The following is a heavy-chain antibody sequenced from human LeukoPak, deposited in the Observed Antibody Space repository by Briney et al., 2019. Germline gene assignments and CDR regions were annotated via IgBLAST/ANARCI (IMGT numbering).Heavy chain of an antibody. CDR1: GFTFNIFG. D-gene: IGHD6-6*01. CDR3: ARWGSSCLPVDY. V-gene: IGHV3-30*12. J-gene: IGHJ4*02. CDR2: IHYDGSNQ. Sequence: PGGSLRLSCAASGFTFNIFGMHWVRQAPGKGLEWVAVIHYDGSNQFYADSVKGRFTISRDNSKNTLYLQMNSLRAEDTAVYYCARWGSSCLPVDYWGQGTLVTVSS.